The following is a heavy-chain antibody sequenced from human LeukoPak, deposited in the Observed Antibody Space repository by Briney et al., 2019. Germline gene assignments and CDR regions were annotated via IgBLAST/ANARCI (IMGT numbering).Heavy chain of an antibody. D-gene: IGHD3-10*01. CDR1: GFTFSSYS. J-gene: IGHJ4*02. V-gene: IGHV3-21*01. Sequence: GGSLRLSCAASGFTFSSYSMNWVRQAPGKGLEWVSSTSSSSSYIYYADSVKGRFIISRDNAKNSLYLQMNSLRAEDTAVYYCARDHYYGSGSFNYFDYWGQGTLVTVSS. CDR3: ARDHYYGSGSFNYFDY. CDR2: TSSSSSYI.